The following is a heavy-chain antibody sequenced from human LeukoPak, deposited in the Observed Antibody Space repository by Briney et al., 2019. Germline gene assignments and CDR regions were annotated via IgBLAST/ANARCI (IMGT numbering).Heavy chain of an antibody. D-gene: IGHD5-12*01. J-gene: IGHJ3*02. CDR1: RGTFSSYA. Sequence: AAVKVSFKASRGTFSSYAISWVRQAPGQALEWMGWMNPNRWNTGYAQKFQGRVTMTRDTSTSTVYRELSSLRSEDTAVYYCARGGYNGYVTNDAFEIWGQGTMVTVPS. V-gene: IGHV1-8*02. CDR3: ARGGYNGYVTNDAFEI. CDR2: MNPNRWNT.